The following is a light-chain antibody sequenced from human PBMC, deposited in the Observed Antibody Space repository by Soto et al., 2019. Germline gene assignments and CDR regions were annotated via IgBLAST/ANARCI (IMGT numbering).Light chain of an antibody. CDR3: QQTYSTPRGA. CDR2: AAS. V-gene: IGKV1-39*01. Sequence: DIQMTQSPSYLSASVGDRVTITCRASESIRNNLNWYQQIPGKAPNLLIYAASTLQSGVPSRFSGGGSGTEFTLAISSLQPEEVTSYYCQQTYSTPRGAFGQGNKVKF. J-gene: IGKJ1*01. CDR1: ESIRNN.